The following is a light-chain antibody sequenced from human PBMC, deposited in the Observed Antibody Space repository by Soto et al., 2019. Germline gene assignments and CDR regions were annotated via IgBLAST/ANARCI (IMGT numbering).Light chain of an antibody. Sequence: QSVLTQPASVSGSPGQSITISCTGTSSDVGGYNYVSWYQHHPGKAPKLMIFDVSNRPSGVSNRFSGSKSGNTASLTISGLQPEDEADDYGRSYTTSNTRQIVFGTGTKLTVL. CDR3: RSYTTSNTRQIV. CDR1: SSDVGGYNY. J-gene: IGLJ1*01. V-gene: IGLV2-14*03. CDR2: DVS.